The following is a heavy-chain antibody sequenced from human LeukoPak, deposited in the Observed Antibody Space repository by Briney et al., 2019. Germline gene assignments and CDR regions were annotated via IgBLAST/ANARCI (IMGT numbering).Heavy chain of an antibody. CDR3: ARDFSSPITHYFDY. CDR1: GYTFTGYY. CDR2: INPNSGGT. V-gene: IGHV1-2*02. Sequence: GASVKVSCKASGYTFTGYYMHWVRQAPGQGLEWMGWINPNSGGTNYAQKFQGRVTMTRDTSISTAYMELSRLRSDDTAVYYCARDFSSPITHYFDYWGQGTLVTVSS. D-gene: IGHD5-12*01. J-gene: IGHJ4*02.